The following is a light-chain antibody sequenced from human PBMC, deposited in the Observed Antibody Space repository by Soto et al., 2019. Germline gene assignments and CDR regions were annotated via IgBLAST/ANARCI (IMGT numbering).Light chain of an antibody. CDR3: QSYDSSLSGWV. J-gene: IGLJ3*02. CDR1: SSNIGAGYD. V-gene: IGLV1-40*01. CDR2: GNN. Sequence: QSVLTQPPSVSGAPGQRVTISCTGSSSNIGAGYDVHWYQQLPGTAPKLLIYGNNNRPSGVPDRFSGSKSATSDSLAITGLQAEDEADYYCQSYDSSLSGWVFGGGTQLIVL.